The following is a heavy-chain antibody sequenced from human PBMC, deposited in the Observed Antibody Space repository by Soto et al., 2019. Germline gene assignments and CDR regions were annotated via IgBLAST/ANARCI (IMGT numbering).Heavy chain of an antibody. CDR2: IYYSGST. CDR3: ARDNGAADSSGYDYYYGMDV. V-gene: IGHV4-59*01. CDR1: GGSIRSYY. Sequence: YETLSLTGTVSGGSIRSYYWRWIRQHPGQGLEWIGYIYYSGSTNYNPSLKSRVTISVDTSKNQLSLKLRSATAAETAVYYCARDNGAADSSGYDYYYGMDVWGQGTTVT. D-gene: IGHD3-22*01. J-gene: IGHJ6*02.